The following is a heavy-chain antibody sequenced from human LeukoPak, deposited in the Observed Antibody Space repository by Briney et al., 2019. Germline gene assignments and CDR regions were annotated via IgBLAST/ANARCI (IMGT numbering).Heavy chain of an antibody. J-gene: IGHJ4*02. CDR3: ARQLYCSSTSCYLFDY. CDR1: GGSFSGYY. Sequence: KPSETLSLTCAVYGGSFSGYYWSWIRQPPGRGLEWIGEINHSGSTNYNPSLKSRVTISVDTSKNQFSLKLSSVTAADTAVYYCARQLYCSSTSCYLFDYWGQGTLVTVSS. CDR2: INHSGST. V-gene: IGHV4-34*01. D-gene: IGHD2-2*01.